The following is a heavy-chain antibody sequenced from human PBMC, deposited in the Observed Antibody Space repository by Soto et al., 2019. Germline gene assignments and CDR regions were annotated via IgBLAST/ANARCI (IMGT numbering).Heavy chain of an antibody. CDR1: GFSLSTSGVG. CDR2: IYWDDDK. J-gene: IGHJ4*02. CDR3: AHRGPNTMTTVTTFFDY. V-gene: IGHV2-5*02. D-gene: IGHD4-17*01. Sequence: VSGPTLVNPTQTLTLTCTFSGFSLSTSGVGVGWIRQPPGKALEWLALIYWDDDKRYSPSLKSRLTITKDTSKNQVVLTMTNMDPVDTATYYCAHRGPNTMTTVTTFFDYWGQGTLVTVSS.